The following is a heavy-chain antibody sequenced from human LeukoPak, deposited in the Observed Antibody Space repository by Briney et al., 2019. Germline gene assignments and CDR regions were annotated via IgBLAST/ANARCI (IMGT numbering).Heavy chain of an antibody. D-gene: IGHD3-10*01. J-gene: IGHJ5*02. Sequence: PGGSLRLSCAASGFTFSSSWMHWVCQAPEKGLEWVADIKCDGSEKYYVDSVKGRLTISRDNAKNSLYLQVNSLGAEDTALYHCAREGTYYYGSGSYYNYNWFDPWGQGTLVTVSS. CDR2: IKCDGSEK. CDR3: AREGTYYYGSGSYYNYNWFDP. V-gene: IGHV3-52*01. CDR1: GFTFSSSW.